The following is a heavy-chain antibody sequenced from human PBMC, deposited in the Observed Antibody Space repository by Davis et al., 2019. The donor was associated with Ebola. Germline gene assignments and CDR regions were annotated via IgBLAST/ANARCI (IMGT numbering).Heavy chain of an antibody. J-gene: IGHJ6*02. D-gene: IGHD5-18*01. V-gene: IGHV4-31*02. CDR2: IYYSGST. CDR1: GGSISSGGYY. CDR3: AREGGRAAMAIGGMDV. Sequence: SCTVSGGSISSGGYYWSWIRQHPGKGLEWIGYIYYSGSTYYNPSLKSRVTISVDTSKNQFSLKLSSVTAADTAVYYCAREGGRAAMAIGGMDVWGQGTTVTVSS.